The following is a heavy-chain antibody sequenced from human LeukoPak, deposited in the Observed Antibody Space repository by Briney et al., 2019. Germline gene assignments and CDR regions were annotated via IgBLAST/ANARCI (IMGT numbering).Heavy chain of an antibody. J-gene: IGHJ4*02. V-gene: IGHV4-30-4*01. Sequence: SETLSLTCTVSGGSISSGGYYWSRIRQPPGKGLEWIGYIYYSGSTYYNPFLKSRLTISINTSKNQFSLRLSSVTAADTAVYYCARRSGSYWAFDYWGQGTLVTVSS. CDR1: GGSISSGGYY. D-gene: IGHD1-26*01. CDR3: ARRSGSYWAFDY. CDR2: IYYSGST.